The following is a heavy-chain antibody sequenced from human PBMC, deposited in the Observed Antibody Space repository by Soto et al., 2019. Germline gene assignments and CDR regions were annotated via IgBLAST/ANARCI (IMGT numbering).Heavy chain of an antibody. CDR2: INAGNGNT. CDR3: ARGASAYSYRSPAFDL. Sequence: GASVKVSCKASGYTFTSYAMHWVRQAPGQRLEWMGWINAGNGNTKYSQKFQGRVTITRDTSASTAYMELSSLRSEDTAVYYCARGASAYSYRSPAFDLWGQGTLVTVSS. CDR1: GYTFTSYA. D-gene: IGHD5-18*01. J-gene: IGHJ4*02. V-gene: IGHV1-3*01.